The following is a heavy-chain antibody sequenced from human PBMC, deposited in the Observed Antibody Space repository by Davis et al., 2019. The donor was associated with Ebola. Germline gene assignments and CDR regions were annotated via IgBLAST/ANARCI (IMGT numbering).Heavy chain of an antibody. CDR3: ARTGTGLVDY. CDR1: GYTFTNYG. J-gene: IGHJ4*02. CDR2: INADNDDT. V-gene: IGHV1-18*04. D-gene: IGHD1-1*01. Sequence: AASVKVSCKASGYTFTNYGISWVRQAPGQGLEWMGWINADNDDTNYEQRLQARVTLTTDTSTSTAYMELSSLRSEDTAVYYCARTGTGLVDYWGQGTLVTVSS.